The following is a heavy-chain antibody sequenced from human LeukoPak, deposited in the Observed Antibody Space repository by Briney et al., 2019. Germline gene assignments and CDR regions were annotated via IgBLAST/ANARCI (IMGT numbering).Heavy chain of an antibody. Sequence: ASVKISCKVSGYTFTDYYMHWVQQAPGKGLQWMGRVDPEDGETIYAEKFQGRVTITADTSTDTAFMDLSSLRSEDTAVYYCATGSYSYYDYWGQGTLVTVSS. V-gene: IGHV1-69-2*01. CDR2: VDPEDGET. CDR1: GYTFTDYY. CDR3: ATGSYSYYDY. J-gene: IGHJ4*02. D-gene: IGHD4-11*01.